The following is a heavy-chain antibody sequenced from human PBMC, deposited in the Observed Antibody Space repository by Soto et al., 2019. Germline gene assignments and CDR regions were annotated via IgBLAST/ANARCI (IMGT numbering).Heavy chain of an antibody. Sequence: QVQLVQSGAEVKKPGDSVRVSCKASGCTFTSYGIGWVRQAPGQGLEWMGWISANNGNTKYAQKVQGRVTMTTDASTSTAYMELRSLRSDDAAVYYCARDVYFDHWGQGTLVTVSS. CDR1: GCTFTSYG. CDR3: ARDVYFDH. CDR2: ISANNGNT. J-gene: IGHJ4*02. V-gene: IGHV1-18*01.